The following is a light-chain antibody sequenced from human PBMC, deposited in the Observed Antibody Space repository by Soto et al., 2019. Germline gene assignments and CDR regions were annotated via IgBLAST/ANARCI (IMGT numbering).Light chain of an antibody. V-gene: IGLV2-23*02. Sequence: QSVLTQPASVSGAPGQSITISCTGTSSDVGKYTFVSWYGQNPGKAPKLIIFEVNKRPSGVSNRFSGSKSGNTASLTISGLQAEDEANYYCCLYGGSNNYVVFGGGTKLTVL. CDR3: CLYGGSNNYVV. J-gene: IGLJ2*01. CDR2: EVN. CDR1: SSDVGKYTF.